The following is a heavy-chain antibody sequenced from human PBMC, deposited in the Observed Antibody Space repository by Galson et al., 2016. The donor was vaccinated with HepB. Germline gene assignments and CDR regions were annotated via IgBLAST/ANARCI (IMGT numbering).Heavy chain of an antibody. D-gene: IGHD1-1*01. Sequence: SVKVSCKASGYTFRNYAMNWVRQAPGQGLEWMGWINTNTGNPTYAQGFTGRFVFSLDTSVSTAYLQISSLKAEDTAVYYCARVGTGGKFFYFDYWGQGTLVTVSS. V-gene: IGHV7-4-1*02. CDR3: ARVGTGGKFFYFDY. CDR2: INTNTGNP. J-gene: IGHJ4*02. CDR1: GYTFRNYA.